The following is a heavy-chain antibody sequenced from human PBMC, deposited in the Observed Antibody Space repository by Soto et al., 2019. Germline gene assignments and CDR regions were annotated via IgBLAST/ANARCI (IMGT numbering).Heavy chain of an antibody. CDR3: AKDLGEVPGNGEGFDY. Sequence: GGSLRLSCAASGFIFSRYTMSWVRQAPGKGLEWVSTINDSGGRTYYADSVKGRFTISKDNSKNTLYLQMNSLRAEDTAVYYCAKDLGEVPGNGEGFDYCGQGPPATVSS. CDR2: INDSGGRT. V-gene: IGHV3-23*01. J-gene: IGHJ4*02. D-gene: IGHD1-26*01. CDR1: GFIFSRYT.